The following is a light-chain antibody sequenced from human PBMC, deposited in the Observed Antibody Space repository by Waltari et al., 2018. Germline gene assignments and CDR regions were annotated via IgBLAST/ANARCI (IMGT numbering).Light chain of an antibody. CDR1: ALPKKY. V-gene: IGLV3-10*01. CDR2: EDT. J-gene: IGLJ2*01. CDR3: YSADSSDEIVV. Sequence: SYELTQPPSVPVSPGQTARITCSGDALPKKYAYWYQQKSGQAPVLVIFEDTKRPSGIPGRFSGSSSGTVATLTISGAQVEDEADYYCYSADSSDEIVVFGGGTKLTVL.